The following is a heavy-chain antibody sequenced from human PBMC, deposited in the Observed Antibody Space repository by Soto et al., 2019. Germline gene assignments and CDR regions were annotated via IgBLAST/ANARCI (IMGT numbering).Heavy chain of an antibody. CDR3: AVDDVWCGDYNVSDY. Sequence: EVQLVESGGGLVKPGGSLRLSCAASGFTFSSYSMNWVRQAPGKGLEWVSSISSSSSYIYYADSLKGRFTIARDNAKNSRYLQMNSLRAEDTAVYYCAVDDVWCGDYNVSDYWGQGTLVTVSS. J-gene: IGHJ4*02. CDR2: ISSSSSYI. CDR1: GFTFSSYS. V-gene: IGHV3-21*01. D-gene: IGHD3-10*01.